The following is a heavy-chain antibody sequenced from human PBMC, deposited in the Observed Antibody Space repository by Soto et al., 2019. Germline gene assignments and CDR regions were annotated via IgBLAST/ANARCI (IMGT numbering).Heavy chain of an antibody. CDR2: ISAYNGNT. CDR1: GYTFTSYG. Sequence: QVQLVQSGAEVKKPGASVKVSCKASGYTFTSYGISWVRQAPGQGLEWMGWISAYNGNTNYAQKLQGRVTITTDTXTXTXXMELRSLRSDDTAVYYCARDWLELPPHYYYYGMDVWGQGTTVTVSS. V-gene: IGHV1-18*01. CDR3: ARDWLELPPHYYYYGMDV. J-gene: IGHJ6*02. D-gene: IGHD1-26*01.